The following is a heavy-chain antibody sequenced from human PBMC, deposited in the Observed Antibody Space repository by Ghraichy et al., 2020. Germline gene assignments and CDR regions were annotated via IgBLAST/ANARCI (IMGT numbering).Heavy chain of an antibody. D-gene: IGHD2-8*01. CDR2: INHSGST. CDR1: GGSFSGYY. CDR3: ARVLRMGLMVYATRIFDY. Sequence: SETLSLTCAVYGGSFSGYYWSWIRQPPGKGLEWIGEINHSGSTNYNPSLKSRVTISVDTSKNQFSLKLSSVTAADTAVYYCARVLRMGLMVYATRIFDYWGQGTLVTVSS. V-gene: IGHV4-34*01. J-gene: IGHJ4*02.